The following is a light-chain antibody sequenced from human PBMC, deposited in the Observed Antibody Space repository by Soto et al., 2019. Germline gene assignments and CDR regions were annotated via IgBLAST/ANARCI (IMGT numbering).Light chain of an antibody. J-gene: IGLJ2*01. CDR1: SNDVGGYNY. CDR2: DVS. CDR3: SSYTSTSSVI. Sequence: QSALTQPASVSGSPGQSITISCTGTSNDVGGYNYVSWYQQHPGEAPKLIIYDVSDRPSGVSNRFSGSKSADTAPLTISGLQAEDEADYYCSSYTSTSSVIFGGGTKLTVL. V-gene: IGLV2-14*03.